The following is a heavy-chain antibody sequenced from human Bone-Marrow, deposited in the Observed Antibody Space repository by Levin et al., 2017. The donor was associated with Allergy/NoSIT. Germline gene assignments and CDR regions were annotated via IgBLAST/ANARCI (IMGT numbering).Heavy chain of an antibody. CDR1: GGSFTSYV. CDR2: IIPLFSAG. CDR3: ARDRESDIGYTSGAPLLDS. Sequence: RASVKVSCKVSGGSFTSYVISWVRQAPGQGLEWMGGIIPLFSAGNTAQKFQGRVTITADQSASTVYLELTSLRSDDTAIYYCARDRESDIGYTSGAPLLDSWGLGTLITVSS. V-gene: IGHV1-69*13. J-gene: IGHJ4*02. D-gene: IGHD5-18*01.